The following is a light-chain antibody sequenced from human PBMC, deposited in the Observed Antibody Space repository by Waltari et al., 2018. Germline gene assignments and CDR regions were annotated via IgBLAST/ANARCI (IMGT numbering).Light chain of an antibody. CDR3: GSYTITYTRV. Sequence: HSALTQPASVSGPPGQSITIPCTGTSSDIGANNYVSWYRQHPGKAPKLILYHVTTRPSGVSNRFSGSKSGNTASLTIAGLQAEDEADYFCGSYTITYTRVIGGGTKLTVL. CDR2: HVT. J-gene: IGLJ3*02. V-gene: IGLV2-14*01. CDR1: SSDIGANNY.